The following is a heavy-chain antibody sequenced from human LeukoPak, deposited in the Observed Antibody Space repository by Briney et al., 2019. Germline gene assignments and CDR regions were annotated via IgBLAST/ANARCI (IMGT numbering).Heavy chain of an antibody. CDR1: GGSISSYY. CDR2: IYYSGST. J-gene: IGHJ5*02. D-gene: IGHD3-10*01. Sequence: SETLSLTCTVSGGSISSYYWSWIRQPPGKGLEWIGYIYYSGSTNYNPSLKSRVTISVDTSKNQFSLKLSSVTAADTAVYYCARGTGSRVWELNWFDPWGQGILVTVSP. CDR3: ARGTGSRVWELNWFDP. V-gene: IGHV4-59*01.